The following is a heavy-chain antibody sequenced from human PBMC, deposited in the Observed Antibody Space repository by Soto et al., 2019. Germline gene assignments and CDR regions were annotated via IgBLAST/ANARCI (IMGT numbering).Heavy chain of an antibody. Sequence: SVKVSCKASGGTFSSYAISWVRQAPGQGLEWMGGIIPIFGTANYAQKFQGRVTITADESTSTAYMELSSLGSEDTAVYYCAADPNYYYDSSHYKCWGQGTLVTVSS. CDR1: GGTFSSYA. J-gene: IGHJ4*02. CDR3: AADPNYYYDSSHYKC. D-gene: IGHD3-22*01. CDR2: IIPIFGTA. V-gene: IGHV1-69*13.